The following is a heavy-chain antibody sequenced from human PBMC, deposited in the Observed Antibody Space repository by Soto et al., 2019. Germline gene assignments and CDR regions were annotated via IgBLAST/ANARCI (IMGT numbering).Heavy chain of an antibody. D-gene: IGHD6-6*01. CDR3: AKVKVAARTGGRPGYYFDY. CDR1: GFTFSSFE. J-gene: IGHJ4*02. V-gene: IGHV3-48*03. CDR2: INPSGRTI. Sequence: GGSLRLSCVASGFTFSSFEMNWIRQAPGKGPEWIAVINPSGRTISYADSVKGRFTISRDNSKNTLYLQMNSLRAEDTAVYYCAKVKVAARTGGRPGYYFDYWGQGTLVTVSS.